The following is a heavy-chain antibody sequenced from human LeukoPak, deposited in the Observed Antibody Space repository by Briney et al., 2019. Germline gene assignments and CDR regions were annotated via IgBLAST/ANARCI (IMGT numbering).Heavy chain of an antibody. CDR1: GGSISSYY. V-gene: IGHV4-59*01. CDR3: AREGPNWFDP. J-gene: IGHJ5*02. CDR2: IYYSGST. Sequence: SETLSLTCTVSGGSISSYYWSWIRQPPGKGLEWIGYIYYSGSTNYNPSLKNRVTISVDTSKNQFSLKLSSVTAAVTAVYYCAREGPNWFDPWGQGTLVTVSS.